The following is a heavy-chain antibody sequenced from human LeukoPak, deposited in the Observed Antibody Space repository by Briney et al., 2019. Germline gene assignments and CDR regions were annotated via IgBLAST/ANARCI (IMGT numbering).Heavy chain of an antibody. J-gene: IGHJ4*02. CDR2: VSSGSSTM. D-gene: IGHD6-19*01. CDR1: GFTFSDYY. CDR3: ARGETVAGRFDY. V-gene: IGHV3-11*01. Sequence: GGSLRLSCAASGFTFSDYYMSWIRQAPGKGLEWVSYVSSGSSTMYYADSVKGRFTISRDNSKNTLYLQMNSLRAEDTAVYYCARGETVAGRFDYWGQGTLVTVSS.